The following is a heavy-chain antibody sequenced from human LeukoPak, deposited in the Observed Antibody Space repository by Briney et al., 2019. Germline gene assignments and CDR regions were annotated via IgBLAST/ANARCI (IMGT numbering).Heavy chain of an antibody. CDR3: ARRQGCSNTACPPDY. CDR2: IYGGDSDT. Sequence: HGESLKISCKGSGYSFNTYWIGWVRQMPGKGLEWMGIIYGGDSDTRHNPSFQGQVTISVDKFISTAYLQWSSLKASDTAMYYCARRQGCSNTACPPDYWGQGTLVTVSS. D-gene: IGHD2-2*01. CDR1: GYSFNTYW. V-gene: IGHV5-51*01. J-gene: IGHJ4*02.